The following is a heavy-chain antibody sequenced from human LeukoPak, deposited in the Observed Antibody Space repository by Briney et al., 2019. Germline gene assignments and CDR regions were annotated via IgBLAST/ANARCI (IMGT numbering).Heavy chain of an antibody. J-gene: IGHJ5*02. CDR2: IYPGDSDT. CDR1: GHSFTNSW. D-gene: IGHD2-8*01. CDR3: ARGAADCANGICYSYNWFDP. V-gene: IGHV5-51*01. Sequence: GESLKISCKGSGHSFTNSWIAWVRQKSGKGLEWMGIIYPGDSDTRYSPSFQGQVTISVDKSISTAYLQWSSLRASDTAMYYCARGAADCANGICYSYNWFDPWGQGTLVTVSS.